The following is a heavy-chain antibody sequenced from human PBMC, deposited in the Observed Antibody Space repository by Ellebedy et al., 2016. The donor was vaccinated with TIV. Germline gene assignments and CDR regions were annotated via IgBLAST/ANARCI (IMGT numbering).Heavy chain of an antibody. Sequence: GESLKISXAASGFTFSSYAMSWVRQAPGKGLEWVSAISGSGGSTYYADSVKGRFTISRDNSKNTLYLQMNSLRAEDTAVYYCAKFHDYGDPELYYFDYWGQGTLVTVSS. CDR2: ISGSGGST. CDR1: GFTFSSYA. CDR3: AKFHDYGDPELYYFDY. D-gene: IGHD4-17*01. J-gene: IGHJ4*02. V-gene: IGHV3-23*01.